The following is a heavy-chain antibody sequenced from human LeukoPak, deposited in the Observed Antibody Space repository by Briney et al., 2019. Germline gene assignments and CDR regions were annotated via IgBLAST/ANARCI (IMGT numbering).Heavy chain of an antibody. J-gene: IGHJ4*02. CDR3: ARDSSGYYGDYYFDY. Sequence: SQTLSLTCTVSGGSISSGDFYWSWIRQPPGKGLEWIGYIYYSGSTYYNPSLKSRVTISVDTSKNQFSQKLSSVTAADTAVYYCARDSSGYYGDYYFDYWGQGTLVTVSS. V-gene: IGHV4-30-4*08. CDR1: GGSISSGDFY. D-gene: IGHD4-17*01. CDR2: IYYSGST.